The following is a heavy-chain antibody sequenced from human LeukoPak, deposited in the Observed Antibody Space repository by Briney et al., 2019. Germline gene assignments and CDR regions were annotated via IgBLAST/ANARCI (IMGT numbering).Heavy chain of an antibody. V-gene: IGHV3-48*04. CDR2: ISSSGSTI. CDR1: GFTFSSYG. CDR3: ARDVGPATMVRGFFYYYYYMDV. Sequence: PGGSLRLSCAASGFTFSSYGMHWVRQAPGKGLEWVSYISSSGSTIYYADSVKGRFTISRNNAKNSLYLQMNSLRAEDTAVYYCARDVGPATMVRGFFYYYYYMDVWGKGTTVTVSS. D-gene: IGHD3-10*01. J-gene: IGHJ6*03.